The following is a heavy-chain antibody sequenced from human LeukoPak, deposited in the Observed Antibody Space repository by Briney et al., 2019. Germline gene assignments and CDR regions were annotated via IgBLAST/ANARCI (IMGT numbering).Heavy chain of an antibody. CDR2: INPNSGGT. V-gene: IGHV1-2*02. CDR3: ARDRRVLRFLEWFY. CDR1: GYTFTGYY. Sequence: ASVKVSCKASGYTFTGYYMHWVRQAPGQGLEWMGWINPNSGGTNYAQKFQGRVTMTRDTSISTAYMELSRLRSDDTAVYYCARDRRVLRFLEWFYWGQGTLVTVSS. J-gene: IGHJ4*02. D-gene: IGHD3-3*01.